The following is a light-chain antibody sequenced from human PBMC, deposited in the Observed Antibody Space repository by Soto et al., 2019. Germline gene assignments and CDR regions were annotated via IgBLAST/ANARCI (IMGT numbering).Light chain of an antibody. CDR3: QPLNIYPST. CDR2: AAS. Sequence: DIQLTQSPSFLSASVGDRVTITCRASQAIANYLGWYQQRPGKAPTLLIHAASTLHSGVPSRFSGSGYGTDFTLTINNLQPEDSATDYCQPLNIYPSTFGQGTNLEIK. CDR1: QAIANY. V-gene: IGKV1-9*01. J-gene: IGKJ2*01.